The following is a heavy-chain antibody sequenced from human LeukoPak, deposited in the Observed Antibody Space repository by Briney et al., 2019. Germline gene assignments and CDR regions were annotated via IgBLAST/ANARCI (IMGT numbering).Heavy chain of an antibody. V-gene: IGHV3-48*03. CDR1: GFTFSSYE. J-gene: IGHJ4*02. D-gene: IGHD3-22*01. CDR3: AYDSSGYLATFDY. Sequence: GGSLRLSCAASGFTFSSYEMNWVRQAPGKGLEWVSYISSSGSTIYYADSVKGRFTISRDNSKNTLYLQMNSLRAEDTAVYYCAYDSSGYLATFDYWGQGTLVTVSS. CDR2: ISSSGSTI.